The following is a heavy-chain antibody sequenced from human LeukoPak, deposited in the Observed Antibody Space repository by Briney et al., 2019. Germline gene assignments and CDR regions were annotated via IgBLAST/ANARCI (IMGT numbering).Heavy chain of an antibody. CDR3: ARELRGYSDQYYYYGMDV. CDR2: ISYDGSNK. Sequence: GGSLRLSCAASGFTFSSYGMHWVRQAPGKGLEWVAVISYDGSNKYYADSVKGRFTISRDNSKNTLYLQMNSLRAEDTAVYYCARELRGYSDQYYYYGMDVWGQGTTVTVCS. V-gene: IGHV3-30*03. D-gene: IGHD5-18*01. CDR1: GFTFSSYG. J-gene: IGHJ6*02.